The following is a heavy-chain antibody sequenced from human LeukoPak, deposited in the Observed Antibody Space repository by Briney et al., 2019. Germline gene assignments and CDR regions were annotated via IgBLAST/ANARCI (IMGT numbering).Heavy chain of an antibody. CDR2: ISPYSGNP. D-gene: IGHD1-1*01. CDR1: GYSFTTFG. V-gene: IGHV1-18*01. J-gene: IGHJ5*02. CDR3: AKDVNNWNPQSGWFGP. Sequence: GSSETVSCKASGYSFTTFGITWVRQAPGQGLEWLGWISPYSGNPDYAPNLQGRGTMTTDPSTTTAYLELRSLRYDDTAIYYCAKDVNNWNPQSGWFGPWGQGTVVTVSS.